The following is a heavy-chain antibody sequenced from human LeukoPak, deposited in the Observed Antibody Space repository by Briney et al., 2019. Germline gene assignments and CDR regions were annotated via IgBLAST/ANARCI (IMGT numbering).Heavy chain of an antibody. CDR1: GFTFSNYA. Sequence: PGGSLRLSCAASGFTFSNYAMNWVRQAPGKGLEWVSGISSSSGTINYAAPVKGRFTISRDNSRNTLYLQMNSLRADDTAVYYCAKRLGDPRAFDYWGQGTLVTVSS. J-gene: IGHJ4*02. CDR2: ISSSSGTI. D-gene: IGHD2-21*02. V-gene: IGHV3-23*01. CDR3: AKRLGDPRAFDY.